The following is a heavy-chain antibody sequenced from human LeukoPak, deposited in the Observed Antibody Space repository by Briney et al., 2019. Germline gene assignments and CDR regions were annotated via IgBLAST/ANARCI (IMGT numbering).Heavy chain of an antibody. J-gene: IGHJ3*02. V-gene: IGHV3-15*01. CDR3: TTPGRDVLLWFGESDAFDI. D-gene: IGHD3-10*01. CDR2: IKSKTDGGTT. Sequence: GSLRLSCAASGFTFSNAWMSWVRQAPGKGLEWVGRIKSKTDGGTTDYAAPVKGRFTISRDDSKNTLYLQMNSLKTEDIAVYYCTTPGRDVLLWFGESDAFDIWGQGTMVTVSS. CDR1: GFTFSNAW.